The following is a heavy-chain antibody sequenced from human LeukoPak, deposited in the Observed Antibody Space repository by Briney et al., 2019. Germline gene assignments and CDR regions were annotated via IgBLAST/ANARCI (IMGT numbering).Heavy chain of an antibody. CDR3: ARESPPFGPRTYYYGSGSYYNYYGMDV. CDR1: GFTVSSNY. CDR2: IYSGGST. J-gene: IGHJ6*02. Sequence: GGSLRLSCAASGFTVSSNYMSWVRQAPGKGLEWVSVIYSGGSTYYADSVKGRFTISRDNSKNTLYLQMNSLRAEDTAVYYCARESPPFGPRTYYYGSGSYYNYYGMDVWGQGTTVTVSS. D-gene: IGHD3-10*01. V-gene: IGHV3-53*01.